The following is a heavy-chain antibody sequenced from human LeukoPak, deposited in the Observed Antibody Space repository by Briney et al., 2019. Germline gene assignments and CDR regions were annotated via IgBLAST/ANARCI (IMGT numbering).Heavy chain of an antibody. V-gene: IGHV3-7*03. J-gene: IGHJ6*03. D-gene: IGHD3-3*01. CDR2: IKQDGSEK. CDR1: GFTFSSYW. Sequence: GGSLRLSCAASGFTFSSYWMSWVRQAPGKGLEWVANIKQDGSEKYYVDSVKGRFTISRDNSKNTLYLQMNSLRAEDTAVYYCARGRGSYYDFWSGYYAGYYYYMDVWGKGTTVTVSS. CDR3: ARGRGSYYDFWSGYYAGYYYYMDV.